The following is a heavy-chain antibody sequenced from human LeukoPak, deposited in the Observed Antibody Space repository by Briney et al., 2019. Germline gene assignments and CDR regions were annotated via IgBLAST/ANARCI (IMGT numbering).Heavy chain of an antibody. V-gene: IGHV3-23*01. D-gene: IGHD2-2*01. J-gene: IGHJ4*02. CDR2: ITASGSST. CDR1: GFTFSNYA. Sequence: AGGSLRLSCAASGFTFSNYAMSWVRQAPGEGLEWVSAITASGSSTYYADSVKGRFTISRDNAKNSLYLQMNSLRAEDTAVYYCARDREIVVPAAIANDCWGQGTLVTVSS. CDR3: ARDREIVVPAAIANDC.